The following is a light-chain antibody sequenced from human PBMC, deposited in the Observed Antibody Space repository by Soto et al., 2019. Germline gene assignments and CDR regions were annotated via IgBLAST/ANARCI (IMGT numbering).Light chain of an antibody. J-gene: IGKJ1*01. CDR3: QQYRT. CDR2: EAS. V-gene: IGKV3-20*01. CDR1: QSVSSSY. Sequence: EILLTQSPGTLSLSPGERATLSCRASQSVSSSYLAWYQQKPGQPPRLLIYEASSRATGIPDRFSGSGSGTDFTLTISRLEPEDFAVYYCQQYRTFGQGTKVDIK.